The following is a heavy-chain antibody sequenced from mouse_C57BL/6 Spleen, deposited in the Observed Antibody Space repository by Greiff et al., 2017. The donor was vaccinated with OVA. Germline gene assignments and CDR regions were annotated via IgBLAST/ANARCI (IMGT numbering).Heavy chain of an antibody. CDR3: ARDCYGSSYWYFDV. CDR1: GFSLTSYG. V-gene: IGHV2-6*03. CDR2: IWSDGST. D-gene: IGHD1-1*01. Sequence: VKVVESGPGLVAPSQSLSITCTVSGFSLTSYGVHWVRQPPGQGLEWLVVIWSDGSTTYNSALKSRLSISKDNSKSQVFLKMNSLQTDDTAMYYCARDCYGSSYWYFDVWGTGTTVTVSS. J-gene: IGHJ1*03.